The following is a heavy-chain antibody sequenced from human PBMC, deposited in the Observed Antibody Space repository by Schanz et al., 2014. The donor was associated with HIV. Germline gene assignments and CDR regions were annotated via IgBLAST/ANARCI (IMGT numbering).Heavy chain of an antibody. CDR1: GYTFNSYG. V-gene: IGHV1-18*01. D-gene: IGHD2-21*02. CDR3: ARRESDGALDV. J-gene: IGHJ6*02. Sequence: QVQLVQSGAEVKKPGASVKVSCKASGYTFNSYGIVWVRQAPGQGLEWMGWISPYNGYTDYAQKLQGRVTLTTDTSTTTAYMDLRSLRSDDTAVYHCARRESDGALDVWGPGTTVTVSS. CDR2: ISPYNGYT.